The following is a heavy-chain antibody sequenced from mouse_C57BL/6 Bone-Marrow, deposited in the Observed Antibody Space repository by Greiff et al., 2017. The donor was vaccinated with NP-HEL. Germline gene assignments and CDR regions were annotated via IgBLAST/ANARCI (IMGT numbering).Heavy chain of an antibody. CDR2: INSDGGST. J-gene: IGHJ3*01. D-gene: IGHD2-2*01. CDR3: AGPFYYGYDAEAWFAY. CDR1: EYEFPSHD. Sequence: EVKVVESGGGLVQPGESLKLSCESYEYEFPSHDMPWVRKTPEQRLELVAAINSDGGSTYYPDTMERRFIISRDNTTKTLYLQLSSLRSEDTALYYCAGPFYYGYDAEAWFAYWGQGTLVTVSA. V-gene: IGHV5-2*01.